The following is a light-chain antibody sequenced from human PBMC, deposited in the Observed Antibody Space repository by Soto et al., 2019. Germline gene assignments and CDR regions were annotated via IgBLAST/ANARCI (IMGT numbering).Light chain of an antibody. CDR2: AAS. Sequence: EIVMTQSPATLSVSPGDRATLSCRASQSVNSNLAWYQQKPGQAPRLLISAASSRAIGIPARFSGSGSGTDFTLTISILQSEDFAVYYCQQYDNWPPFTFGPGTKVEFK. CDR3: QQYDNWPPFT. J-gene: IGKJ3*01. V-gene: IGKV3-15*01. CDR1: QSVNSN.